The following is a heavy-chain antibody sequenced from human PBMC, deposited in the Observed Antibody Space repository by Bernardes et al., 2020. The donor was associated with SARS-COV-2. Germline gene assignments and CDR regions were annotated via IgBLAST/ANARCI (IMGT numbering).Heavy chain of an antibody. CDR2: IWDDGSKA. J-gene: IGHJ6*02. D-gene: IGHD5-18*01. V-gene: IGHV3-33*01. Sequence: GGSLRLSCAASGFTFSSFGMHWVRQAPGKGLEWVALIWDDGSKAYYADSVKGRFTISRDNSKSTLYLQMNSLRAEDAALYYCARDPNTVMVKGRPHVWGQGTTVTVSS. CDR1: GFTFSSFG. CDR3: ARDPNTVMVKGRPHV.